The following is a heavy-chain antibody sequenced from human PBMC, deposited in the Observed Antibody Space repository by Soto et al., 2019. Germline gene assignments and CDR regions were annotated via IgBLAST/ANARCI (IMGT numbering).Heavy chain of an antibody. Sequence: PSETLSLTCTVSGGSIYSPSYNWGWIRQPPGKGPEWIGSIFYGGSTHYNPSLKSRLAISVDTSKSQVSLKLTSVTAADTAVYYCATVASTHFDSWGPGALDTVTS. D-gene: IGHD4-17*01. CDR3: ATVASTHFDS. V-gene: IGHV4-39*01. CDR2: IFYGGST. J-gene: IGHJ4*02. CDR1: GGSIYSPSYN.